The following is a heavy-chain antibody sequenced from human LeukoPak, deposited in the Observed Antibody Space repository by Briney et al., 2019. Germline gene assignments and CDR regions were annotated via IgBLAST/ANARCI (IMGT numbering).Heavy chain of an antibody. D-gene: IGHD3-10*01. CDR3: TRVNYYGSGSYYIGSFDY. CDR2: IRSKPYGGTT. CDR1: GFTFGGYA. J-gene: IGHJ4*02. V-gene: IGHV3-49*03. Sequence: PGRSLRLSRTASGFTFGGYAMSWFRQAPGKGLEWVGFIRSKPYGGTTEYAASVKGRFTISRDDSKSTAYLQMNSLKTEDTAVCYCTRVNYYGSGSYYIGSFDYWGQGSLVTVSS.